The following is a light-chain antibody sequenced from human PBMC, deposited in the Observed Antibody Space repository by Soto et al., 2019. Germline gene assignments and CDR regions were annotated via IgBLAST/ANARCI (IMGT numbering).Light chain of an antibody. CDR3: QQYNDWPPLLT. J-gene: IGKJ4*01. V-gene: IGKV3-15*01. CDR1: QSVSSN. Sequence: EIVMTQSPATLSVSPGGRATLSCRASQSVSSNLAWYQQKPGQAPRLLIYGASTRATGIPARFSGSGSGTEFTLTISSLQSEDFAVYYCQQYNDWPPLLTFGGGTKVDIK. CDR2: GAS.